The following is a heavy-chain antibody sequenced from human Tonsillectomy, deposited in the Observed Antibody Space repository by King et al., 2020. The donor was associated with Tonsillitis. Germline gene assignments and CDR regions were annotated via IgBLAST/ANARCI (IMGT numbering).Heavy chain of an antibody. V-gene: IGHV3-13*01. CDR3: ARRVHDILTGSDYVDY. Sequence: QLVQSGGGLVQPGGSLRLSCAASGFTFSNYDMHWVRQTTGKGLEWVSAIGPAGDTYYPGSVKGRFTISRENAKNSLYLQMNSLRAGDTAVYYCARRVHDILTGSDYVDYWGQGTLVTVSS. CDR1: GFTFSNYD. CDR2: IGPAGDT. D-gene: IGHD3-9*01. J-gene: IGHJ4*02.